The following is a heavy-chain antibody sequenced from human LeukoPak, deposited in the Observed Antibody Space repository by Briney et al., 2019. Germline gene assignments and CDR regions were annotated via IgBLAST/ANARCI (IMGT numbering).Heavy chain of an antibody. V-gene: IGHV3-11*01. CDR3: ARGSGYTSGHFEY. CDR1: GFSFSAYY. Sequence: GGSLRLSCAASGFSFSAYYMSWIRQAPGKGPEWIAYISGSGSSTYYADSVKGRFTISRDNAKDSLDLQMNNLRADDTAVYYCARGSGYTSGHFEYWGQGALVTVSS. D-gene: IGHD5-12*01. J-gene: IGHJ4*02. CDR2: ISGSGSST.